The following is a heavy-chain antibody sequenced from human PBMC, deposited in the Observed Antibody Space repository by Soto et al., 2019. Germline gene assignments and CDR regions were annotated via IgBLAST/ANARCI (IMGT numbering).Heavy chain of an antibody. Sequence: ASVKVSCKASGFTFTSSAVQWVRQARGQRLEWIGWIVVGSGNTNYAQKFQERVTITRDMSTSTAYMELSSLRSEDTAVYYCAGPQATAGTGNYYYYGMDVWGQGTRVTVSS. CDR2: IVVGSGNT. V-gene: IGHV1-58*01. D-gene: IGHD6-13*01. J-gene: IGHJ6*02. CDR3: AGPQATAGTGNYYYYGMDV. CDR1: GFTFTSSA.